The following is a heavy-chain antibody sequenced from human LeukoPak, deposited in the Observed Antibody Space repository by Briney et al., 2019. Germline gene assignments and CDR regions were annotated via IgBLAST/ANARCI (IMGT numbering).Heavy chain of an antibody. CDR1: GGSISSSSYY. J-gene: IGHJ5*02. CDR3: ARGDYDFWSGYYSNWFDP. V-gene: IGHV4-39*07. CDR2: IYYSGST. D-gene: IGHD3-3*01. Sequence: SETLSLTCTVSGGSISSSSYYWGWIRQPPGKGLEWIGSIYYSGSTNYNPSLKSRVTISVDTSKNQFSLKLSSVTAADTAVYYCARGDYDFWSGYYSNWFDPWGQGTLVTVSS.